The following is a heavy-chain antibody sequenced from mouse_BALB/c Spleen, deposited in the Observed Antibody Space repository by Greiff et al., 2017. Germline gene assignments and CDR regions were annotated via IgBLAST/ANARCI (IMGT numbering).Heavy chain of an antibody. V-gene: IGHV5-6-5*01. CDR1: GFTFSSYA. CDR3: ARGLFTTVVATDAMDY. CDR2: ISSGGST. D-gene: IGHD1-1*01. Sequence: DVKLVESGGGLVKPGGSLKLSCAASGFTFSSYAMSWVRQTPEKRLEWVASISSGGSTYYPDSVKGRFTISRDNARNILYLQMSSLRSEDTAMYYCARGLFTTVVATDAMDYWGQGTSVTVSS. J-gene: IGHJ4*01.